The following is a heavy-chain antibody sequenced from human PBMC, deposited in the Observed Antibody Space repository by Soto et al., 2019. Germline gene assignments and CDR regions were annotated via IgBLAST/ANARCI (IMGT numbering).Heavy chain of an antibody. CDR2: IIPVLGIA. CDR1: GGTFSGLT. Sequence: QVQLVQSGAEVKKPGSSVKVSCKVSGGTFSGLTISWVRQAPGQGLEGMGRIIPVLGIANTAQKFQARDTITAENSTSTAYMELRSLRSEDTAVYCCARVHSGYEGFVYYYYYMEVWGKGTTVNVSS. V-gene: IGHV1-69*02. CDR3: ARVHSGYEGFVYYYYYMEV. J-gene: IGHJ6*03. D-gene: IGHD5-12*01.